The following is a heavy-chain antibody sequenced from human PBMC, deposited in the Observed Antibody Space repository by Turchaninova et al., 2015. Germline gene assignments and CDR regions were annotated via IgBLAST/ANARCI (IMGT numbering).Heavy chain of an antibody. CDR2: ISYDGSNK. CDR1: GFTFSTYG. Sequence: QGQLVESGGGLVQPGRSLRLSCAASGFTFSTYGMHWVRQAPGKGLGWVAVISYDGSNKYHADSVKSRFTMSRDNSKNTLYLQMNSLRPEDTAVYYCAKDLVVVVPGKLLTNYGMDVWGQGTAVTVSS. J-gene: IGHJ6*02. V-gene: IGHV3-30*18. D-gene: IGHD2-2*01. CDR3: AKDLVVVVPGKLLTNYGMDV.